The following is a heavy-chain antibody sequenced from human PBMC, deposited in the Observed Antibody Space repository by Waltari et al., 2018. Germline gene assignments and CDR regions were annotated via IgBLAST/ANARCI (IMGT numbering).Heavy chain of an antibody. V-gene: IGHV3-30*02. J-gene: IGHJ4*02. CDR3: AKDAFGNTYLDF. D-gene: IGHD2-2*02. Sequence: QVNLVESGGGVVAPGGSLRLSCAPSGFPFSNFGRHWDRQAPGKGLEWVALIWFDGSDKFYADSGRGRFTISRDNSARTLYLDMDSLRLDDTAMYYCAKDAFGNTYLDFWGQGTLVTVSS. CDR1: GFPFSNFG. CDR2: IWFDGSDK.